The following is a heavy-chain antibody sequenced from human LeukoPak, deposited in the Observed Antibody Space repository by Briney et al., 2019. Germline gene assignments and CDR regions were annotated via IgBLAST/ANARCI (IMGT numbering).Heavy chain of an antibody. D-gene: IGHD2-21*02. Sequence: KPSDTLSLTCAVCGGSFSGYYWSWIRQPPGKGLEWIGYISYTGTTYYNPPLKSRVTISEDTSKNLFSLKLNSVTAADTALYYCARLGTAPFDYWGQGTLVTVSS. CDR2: ISYTGTT. CDR1: GGSFSGYY. CDR3: ARLGTAPFDY. V-gene: IGHV4-30-4*02. J-gene: IGHJ4*02.